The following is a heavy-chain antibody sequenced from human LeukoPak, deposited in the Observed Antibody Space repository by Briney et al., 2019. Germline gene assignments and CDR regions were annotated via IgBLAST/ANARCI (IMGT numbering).Heavy chain of an antibody. CDR3: ARARTSIRFTDSFDI. D-gene: IGHD2-21*01. Sequence: SVKVSCKTSGVTFSNNSITWVRQAPGQGLKWPGGIIPILRSASYAQKFRGRLRMTSDESTTTAYMELSSLSSDDTAMYFCARARTSIRFTDSFDIWSQGTLVTVSS. J-gene: IGHJ3*02. V-gene: IGHV1-69*13. CDR1: GVTFSNNS. CDR2: IIPILRSA.